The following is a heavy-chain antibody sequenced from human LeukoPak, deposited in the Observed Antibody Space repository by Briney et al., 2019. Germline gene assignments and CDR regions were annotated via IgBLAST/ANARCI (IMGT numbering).Heavy chain of an antibody. CDR3: ASQKNGASDY. D-gene: IGHD1-1*01. J-gene: IGHJ4*01. CDR2: IKRDGSEK. CDR1: GFTFSNYW. Sequence: GGSLRLSCAASGFTFSNYWMSWVRQAPGKGLEWLTNIKRDGSEKYYVDSVKGRFTISRDNAKNSLYLQMNSLRAEDTAVYYCASQKNGASDYWGQGTLVTVSS. V-gene: IGHV3-7*05.